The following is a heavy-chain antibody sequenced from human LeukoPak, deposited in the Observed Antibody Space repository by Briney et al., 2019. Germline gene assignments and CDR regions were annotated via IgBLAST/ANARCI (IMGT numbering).Heavy chain of an antibody. CDR2: IYHSGST. D-gene: IGHD3-10*01. V-gene: IGHV4-30-2*01. J-gene: IGHJ5*02. CDR3: ARALWFGGVSWFDP. Sequence: SWVRQAPGKGLEWIGYIYHSGSTYYNPSLKSRVTISVDRSKNQFSLKLSSVTAADTAVYYCARALWFGGVSWFDPWGQGTLVTVSS.